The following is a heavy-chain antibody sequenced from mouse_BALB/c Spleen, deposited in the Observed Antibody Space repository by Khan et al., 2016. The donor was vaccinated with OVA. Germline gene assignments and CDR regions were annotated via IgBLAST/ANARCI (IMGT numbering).Heavy chain of an antibody. V-gene: IGHV1S41*01. CDR1: GYTFTSYW. J-gene: IGHJ4*01. Sequence: DLVKPGASVKLSCKASGYTFTSYWFNWIKQRPGQGLEWIGRIGPGSGSTYYNEVFKGKATLTVDTSSSTAYIQLSSLSSEDSAVYCCARENYDGRTCYAMGYEGEGTTVAVSS. CDR2: IGPGSGST. D-gene: IGHD1-1*01. CDR3: ARENYDGRTCYAMGY.